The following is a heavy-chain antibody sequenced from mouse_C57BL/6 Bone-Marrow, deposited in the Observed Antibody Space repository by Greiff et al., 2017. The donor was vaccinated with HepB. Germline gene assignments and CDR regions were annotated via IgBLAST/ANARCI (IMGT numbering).Heavy chain of an antibody. V-gene: IGHV1-82*01. CDR3: ASYYYGSRTGGFAY. J-gene: IGHJ3*01. CDR2: IYPGDGDT. Sequence: QVQLQQSGPELVKPGASVKISCKASGYAFSSSWMNWVKQRPGKGLEWIGRIYPGDGDTNYNGKFKGKATLTADKSSSTAYMQLSSLTSEDSAVYFCASYYYGSRTGGFAYWGQGTLVTVSA. D-gene: IGHD1-1*01. CDR1: GYAFSSSW.